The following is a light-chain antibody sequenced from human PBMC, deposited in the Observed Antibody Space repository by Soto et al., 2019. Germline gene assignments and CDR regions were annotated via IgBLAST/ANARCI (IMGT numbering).Light chain of an antibody. V-gene: IGLV2-14*01. Sequence: QSVLTQPASVSGSPGQSLTISCTGTSSDGGGYNYVSWYQQHPGKAPKLMIYDVSNRPSGVSNRFSGSKSGNTASLTISGLQAEDEADYYCSSYTSSSTLLVVFGGGTKLTVL. CDR2: DVS. J-gene: IGLJ2*01. CDR3: SSYTSSSTLLVV. CDR1: SSDGGGYNY.